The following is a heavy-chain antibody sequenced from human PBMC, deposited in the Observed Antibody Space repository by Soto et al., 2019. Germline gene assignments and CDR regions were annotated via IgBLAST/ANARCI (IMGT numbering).Heavy chain of an antibody. J-gene: IGHJ6*02. Sequence: GGSLRLSCAASGFTFSNFVLRCLRQAPGKGLEGVSTITETGGDTFYTDSVKGRFTIFIDNSKNTLYLQMSSLSAEDTALYYCTKASADRHHMDVWGQGTTVTVSS. CDR1: GFTFSNFV. V-gene: IGHV3-23*01. CDR3: TKASADRHHMDV. CDR2: ITETGGDT.